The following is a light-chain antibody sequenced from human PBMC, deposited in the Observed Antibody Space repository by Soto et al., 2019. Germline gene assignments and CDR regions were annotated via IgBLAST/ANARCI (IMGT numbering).Light chain of an antibody. CDR1: QSVQFNY. Sequence: EIVLTQSPGTLSLSPGRTATRCGRASQSVQFNYVAWYQQKPGQAHRLLIYGAYSRATGIQDRFSGSGSGMDSTLTISSLEPEDFAVYYCKQCSDCHPTFGEGTKVDIK. CDR3: KQCSDCHPT. V-gene: IGKV3D-20*02. J-gene: IGKJ4*02. CDR2: GAY.